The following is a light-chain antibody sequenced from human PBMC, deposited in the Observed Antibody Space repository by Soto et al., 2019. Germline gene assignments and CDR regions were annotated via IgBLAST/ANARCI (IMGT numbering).Light chain of an antibody. J-gene: IGKJ3*01. CDR1: QSVSSY. V-gene: IGKV3-11*01. CDR2: DAS. CDR3: QQRSNWPLFT. Sequence: VMTQSPDTLSMSPGERATLSCRASQSVSSYLAWYQQKPGQAPRLLIYDASNRATGIPARFSGSGSGTDFTLTISSLEPEDFAVYYCQQRSNWPLFTFGPGTKVDIK.